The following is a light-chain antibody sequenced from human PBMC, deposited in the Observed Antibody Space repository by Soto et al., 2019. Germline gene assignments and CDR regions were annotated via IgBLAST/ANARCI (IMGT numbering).Light chain of an antibody. CDR2: GNT. Sequence: QSVLTQPPSVSEAPGQRVTISCTGSSSNIGADYDVHWYQHLPGTAPKLLIFGNTNRPSGIPDRFSASKSGASASLAITGLQAEDESDYYCQAYDSSLSGYVFGTGTKLTVL. CDR3: QAYDSSLSGYV. CDR1: SSNIGADYD. J-gene: IGLJ1*01. V-gene: IGLV1-40*01.